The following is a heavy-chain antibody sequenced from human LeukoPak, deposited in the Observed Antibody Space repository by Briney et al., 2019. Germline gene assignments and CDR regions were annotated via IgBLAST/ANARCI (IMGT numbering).Heavy chain of an antibody. CDR2: MKPESGKT. CDR3: EKDKNPTVFDY. J-gene: IGHJ4*01. Sequence: ASVRVSCKASVYSFTDYYLQWVRQAPGQGLEWMGWMKPESGKTGTAQRFQGSVTLTRDTSTSTAYMEVTRLTSDDTAIYYCEKDKNPTVFDYWGQGTLVTVSS. CDR1: VYSFTDYY. V-gene: IGHV1-2*02.